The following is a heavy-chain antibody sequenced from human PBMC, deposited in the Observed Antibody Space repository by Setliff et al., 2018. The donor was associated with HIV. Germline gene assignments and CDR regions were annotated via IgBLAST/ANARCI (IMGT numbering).Heavy chain of an antibody. D-gene: IGHD5-12*01. Sequence: SETLSLTCLLSGVSTISSSSSYYWVWLRQPPGKGLDWIGSFYLTASTNYNPTLKSRVTISGDASRNQFSLKLSSVTAADTAVYYCARLWLRWPRTWGQGTMVTVSS. CDR3: ARLWLRWPRT. V-gene: IGHV4-39*07. J-gene: IGHJ3*01. CDR2: FYLTAST. CDR1: GVSTISSSSSYY.